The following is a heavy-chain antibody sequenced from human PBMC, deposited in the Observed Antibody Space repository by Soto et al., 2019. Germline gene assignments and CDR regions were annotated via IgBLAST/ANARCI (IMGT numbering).Heavy chain of an antibody. D-gene: IGHD3-10*01. Sequence: PSETLSLTCTVSGGSISSSSYYWGWIRQPPGKGLERIGSIYYSGSTHYNPSLKSRVTMSIDTSKNQFSLKLSSVTAADTAVYYCARTMYYYGSGSYYLPNYYMDVWGKGTTVTVSS. V-gene: IGHV4-39*07. CDR2: IYYSGST. CDR3: ARTMYYYGSGSYYLPNYYMDV. J-gene: IGHJ6*03. CDR1: GGSISSSSYY.